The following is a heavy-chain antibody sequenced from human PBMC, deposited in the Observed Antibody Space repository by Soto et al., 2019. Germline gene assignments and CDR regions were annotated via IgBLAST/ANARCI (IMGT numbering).Heavy chain of an antibody. V-gene: IGHV3-30-3*01. Sequence: GGSLRLSCAASGFTFSTYALPWVRQAPGKGLEWVAAIAYDETNKYYADSVKGRFTISIDRSKNTLFLQMNSLRGEDTAVYCCAVGPSGQGTLVTFSS. CDR2: IAYDETNK. CDR1: GFTFSTYA. CDR3: AVGP. J-gene: IGHJ5*02.